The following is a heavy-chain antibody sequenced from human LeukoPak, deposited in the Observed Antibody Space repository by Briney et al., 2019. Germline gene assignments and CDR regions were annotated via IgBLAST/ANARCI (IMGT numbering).Heavy chain of an antibody. Sequence: SETLSLTCTVSGYSITSGFYWGWIRQPPGKGLEWIWSIYHSGRTYYNPSLKSRVTISVDTSKNQFYLKLTSVTAADTALYYCARANYYDNSGYSRGAFDIWGPGTMVTVSS. CDR1: GYSITSGFY. CDR2: IYHSGRT. V-gene: IGHV4-38-2*02. D-gene: IGHD3-22*01. J-gene: IGHJ3*02. CDR3: ARANYYDNSGYSRGAFDI.